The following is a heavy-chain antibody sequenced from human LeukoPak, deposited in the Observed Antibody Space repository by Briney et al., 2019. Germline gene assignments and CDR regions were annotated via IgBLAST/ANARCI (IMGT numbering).Heavy chain of an antibody. J-gene: IGHJ6*03. CDR3: ARGSGQLLSYYYYYYMDV. CDR1: GGSISSSNW. D-gene: IGHD1-26*01. Sequence: SETLSLTCAVSGGSISSSNWWSWVRQPPGKGLEWIGEIYHSGSTNYNPSLKSRVTISVDKSKNQFSLKLSSVTAADTAVYYCARGSGQLLSYYYYYYMDVWGKGTTVTVSS. CDR2: IYHSGST. V-gene: IGHV4-4*02.